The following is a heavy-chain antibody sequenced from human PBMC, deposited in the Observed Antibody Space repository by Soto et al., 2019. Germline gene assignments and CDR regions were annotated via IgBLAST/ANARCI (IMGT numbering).Heavy chain of an antibody. CDR3: ARELLYSSSWAYYYYYMDV. Sequence: GGSLRLSCAAPGFTFCSYWMSWVPQAPGEGVGWVANIKQDGSEKYYVDSVKGRFTISRDNAKNSLYLQMNSLRAEDTAVYYCARELLYSSSWAYYYYYMDVWGKGTTVTVS. CDR1: GFTFCSYW. CDR2: IKQDGSEK. J-gene: IGHJ6*03. D-gene: IGHD6-13*01. V-gene: IGHV3-7*01.